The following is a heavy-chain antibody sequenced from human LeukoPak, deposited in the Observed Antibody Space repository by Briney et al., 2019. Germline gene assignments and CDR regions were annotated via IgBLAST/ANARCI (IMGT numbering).Heavy chain of an antibody. CDR3: ARLEFSLWYVFDH. CDR2: VYSNGSA. Sequence: SETLSLTCTVSGGSISSFYWSWIRQPAGKGLEWIGRVYSNGSAKYNPSLKSRVTISVDPSKNQFSLRLTSVTAADTAVYFCARLEFSLWYVFDHWGQGTLVTVSS. CDR1: GGSISSFY. D-gene: IGHD6-13*01. V-gene: IGHV4-4*07. J-gene: IGHJ4*02.